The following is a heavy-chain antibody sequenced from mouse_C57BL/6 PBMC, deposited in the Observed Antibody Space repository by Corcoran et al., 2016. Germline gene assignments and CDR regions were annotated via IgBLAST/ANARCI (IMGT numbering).Heavy chain of an antibody. CDR3: ASYSNFDY. J-gene: IGHJ2*01. CDR1: GYSITSGYY. CDR2: ISYDGSN. Sequence: DVQLQESGPGLVKPSQSLSLTCSVTGYSITSGYYWNWIRQFPGNKLEWMGYISYDGSNNYNPSLKNRISITRDTSKNQFFLKLNSVTTEDTATYYCASYSNFDYWGQGTTLTFAS. V-gene: IGHV3-6*01. D-gene: IGHD2-5*01.